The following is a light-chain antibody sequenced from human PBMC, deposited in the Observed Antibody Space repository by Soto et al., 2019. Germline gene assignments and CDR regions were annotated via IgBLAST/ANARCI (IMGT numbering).Light chain of an antibody. Sequence: EIVLTQSPASLSVSPGERATLSCRASQSFRGLLAWYQQKPGQAPRLLIYDAYNRATGIPPRFSGSGSGTEFTLTISSLQPDDFATYYCQHYNSYSEAFGQGTTGDIK. CDR2: DAY. V-gene: IGKV3D-15*01. CDR3: QHYNSYSEA. J-gene: IGKJ1*01. CDR1: QSFRGL.